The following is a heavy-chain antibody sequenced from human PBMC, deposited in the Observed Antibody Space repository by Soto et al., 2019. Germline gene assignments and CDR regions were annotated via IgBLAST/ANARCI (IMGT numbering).Heavy chain of an antibody. V-gene: IGHV1-2*04. J-gene: IGHJ4*02. D-gene: IGHD4-17*01. CDR3: ATWVDYGDFEGFDF. CDR1: GYSFTDYK. CDR2: VDPNGGGS. Sequence: ASVKVSCKTSGYSFTDYKLHWVRQAPGQGLEWMGWVDPNGGGSNSAQKFQGSVTMTWDTSITTAYLDLTRLTANDTATYFCATWVDYGDFEGFDFWGQGTLVTVSS.